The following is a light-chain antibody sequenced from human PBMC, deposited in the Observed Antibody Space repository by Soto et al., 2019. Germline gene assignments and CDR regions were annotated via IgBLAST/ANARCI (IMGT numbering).Light chain of an antibody. CDR3: AAWDDSLSGPV. V-gene: IGLV1-47*02. CDR2: SNN. Sequence: QSVLRQPPSASGTPGQRVTISCSGSSSNIGSNSLYWYQQFPGAAPKLLIYSNNQRPSGVPDRFSVSKSGSSASLAISGLRSGDEADYYCAAWDDSLSGPVFGGGTKLTVL. CDR1: SSNIGSNS. J-gene: IGLJ3*02.